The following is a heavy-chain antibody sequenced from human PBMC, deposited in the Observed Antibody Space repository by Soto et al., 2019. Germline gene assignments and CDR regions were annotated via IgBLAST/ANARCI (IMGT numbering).Heavy chain of an antibody. CDR3: ARGDYYDSSGPYSDAFDI. CDR1: GFTFSSYS. V-gene: IGHV3-48*01. Sequence: GGSLRLSCAASGFTFSSYSMNWVRQAPGKGLEWVSYISSSSSTIYYADSVKGRFTISRDNAKNSLYLQMNSLRAEDTAVYYCARGDYYDSSGPYSDAFDIWGQGTMVTVSS. D-gene: IGHD3-22*01. CDR2: ISSSSSTI. J-gene: IGHJ3*02.